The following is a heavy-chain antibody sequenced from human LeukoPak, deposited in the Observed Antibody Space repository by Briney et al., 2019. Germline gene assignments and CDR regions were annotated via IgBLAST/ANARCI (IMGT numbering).Heavy chain of an antibody. CDR2: ISASNGDT. Sequence: GASVKVSCKASGYTFTNYGITWVRQAPGQGLEWMGWISASNGDTHYSEKFQDRITVTTDTSTSTAYMELRSLVSDDTAVYYCARTPPKGDIDYWGQGTLVTVSS. J-gene: IGHJ4*02. D-gene: IGHD2-21*02. V-gene: IGHV1-18*01. CDR1: GYTFTNYG. CDR3: ARTPPKGDIDY.